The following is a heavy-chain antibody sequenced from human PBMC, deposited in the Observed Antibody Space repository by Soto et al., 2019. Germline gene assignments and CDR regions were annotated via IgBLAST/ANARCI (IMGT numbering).Heavy chain of an antibody. Sequence: GSSVKVSCKASGGTFSSYAISWVRQAPGQGLEWMGGIIPIFGTANYAQKFQGRVTITADKSTSTAYMELSSLRSEDTAVYYCARDVDYDILTGYHRLYWYFDLWCRGILVTVPS. CDR3: ARDVDYDILTGYHRLYWYFDL. J-gene: IGHJ2*01. D-gene: IGHD3-9*01. CDR2: IIPIFGTA. V-gene: IGHV1-69*06. CDR1: GGTFSSYA.